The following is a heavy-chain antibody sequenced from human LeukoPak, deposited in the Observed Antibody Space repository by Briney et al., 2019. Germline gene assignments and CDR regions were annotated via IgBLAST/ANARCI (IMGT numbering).Heavy chain of an antibody. J-gene: IGHJ4*02. CDR3: ARHTYYDILTGYYYGFDY. CDR1: GGSISNYY. V-gene: IGHV4-59*08. CDR2: IYYSGST. D-gene: IGHD3-9*01. Sequence: SETLSLTCTVSGGSISNYYWSWIRQPPGKGLEWIGYIYYSGSTNYNPSLKSRVTISVDTSKNQFSLKLSSVTAADTAVYYCARHTYYDILTGYYYGFDYWGQGTLVTVSS.